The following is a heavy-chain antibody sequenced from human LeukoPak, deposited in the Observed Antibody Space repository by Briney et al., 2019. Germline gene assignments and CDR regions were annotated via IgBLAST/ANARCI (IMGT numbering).Heavy chain of an antibody. CDR2: IYYSGST. J-gene: IGHJ5*02. V-gene: IGHV4-59*01. CDR3: ARIETDWFDP. Sequence: SETLSLTCTVSGGSISSYYWSWIRQPPGKGLEWIGYIYYSGSTNYNSSLKSRVTISVDTSKDQFSLKLSSVTAADTAVYYCARIETDWFDPWGQGTLVTVSS. CDR1: GGSISSYY.